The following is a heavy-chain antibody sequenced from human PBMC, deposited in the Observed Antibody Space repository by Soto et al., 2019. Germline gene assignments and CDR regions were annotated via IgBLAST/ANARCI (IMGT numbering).Heavy chain of an antibody. D-gene: IGHD5-18*01. J-gene: IGHJ6*02. V-gene: IGHV3-21*01. CDR2: ISSSSSYI. CDR3: ARESGAMDDYYFYYGMDV. Sequence: EVQLVESGGGLVKPGGSLRLSCAASGFTFSSYSMNWVRQAPGKGLEWVSSISSSSSYIYYADSVKGRFTISRDNAKNSLYLQMNSLRAEDTAVYYCARESGAMDDYYFYYGMDVWGQGTTVTVSS. CDR1: GFTFSSYS.